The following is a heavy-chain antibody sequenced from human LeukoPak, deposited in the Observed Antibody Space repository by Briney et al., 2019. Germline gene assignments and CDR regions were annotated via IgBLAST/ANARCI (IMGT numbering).Heavy chain of an antibody. CDR1: GGSISSYY. V-gene: IGHV4-59*01. D-gene: IGHD6-19*01. CDR3: AGTVAGFPPTG. Sequence: SETLSLTCTVSGGSISSYYWSWIRQPPGKGLEWIGYIYYSGSTNYNPSLKSRATISVDTSKNQFSLKLSSVTAADTAVYYCAGTVAGFPPTGWGQGTLVTVSS. CDR2: IYYSGST. J-gene: IGHJ1*01.